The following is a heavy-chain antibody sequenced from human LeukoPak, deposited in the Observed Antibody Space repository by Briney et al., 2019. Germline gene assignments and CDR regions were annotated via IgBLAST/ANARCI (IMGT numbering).Heavy chain of an antibody. D-gene: IGHD3-10*01. Sequence: TGGSLRLSCAASGFTVSSNYMSWVRQAPGKGLEWVSVIYSGGGTYYADSVKGRFTISRDNSKNTLYLQMNSLRAEDTAVYYCASLDRVGYGSGSPRDYYYYYYYMDVWGKRTTVTLFS. CDR1: GFTVSSNY. CDR3: ASLDRVGYGSGSPRDYYYYYYYMDV. CDR2: IYSGGGT. J-gene: IGHJ6*03. V-gene: IGHV3-53*01.